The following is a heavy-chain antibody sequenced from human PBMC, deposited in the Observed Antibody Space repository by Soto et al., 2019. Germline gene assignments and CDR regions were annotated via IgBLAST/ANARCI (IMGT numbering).Heavy chain of an antibody. CDR3: ARDKGSYGSRSYAY. D-gene: IGHD3-10*01. J-gene: IGHJ4*02. CDR1: GGTFSSYA. CDR2: IIPIFGTA. V-gene: IGHV1-69*06. Sequence: GASVKVSCKASGGTFSSYAISSVRQAPGQGLEWMGGIIPIFGTANYAQKFQGRVTITADKSTSTAYMELSSLRSEDTAVYYCARDKGSYGSRSYAYWGQGTLVTVSS.